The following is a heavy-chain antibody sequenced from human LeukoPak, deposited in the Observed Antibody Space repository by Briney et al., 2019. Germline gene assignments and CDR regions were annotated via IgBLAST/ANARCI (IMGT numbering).Heavy chain of an antibody. CDR3: ASAYSSGWAQYYYYYGMDV. V-gene: IGHV1-18*01. D-gene: IGHD6-19*01. Sequence: GASVKVSCKASGYTFTSYGISWVRQAPGQGLEWMGWISAYNGNTNYAQKLQGRVIMTTDTSTSTAYMELRSLRSDDTAVYYCASAYSSGWAQYYYYYGMDVWGQGTTVTVSS. J-gene: IGHJ6*02. CDR1: GYTFTSYG. CDR2: ISAYNGNT.